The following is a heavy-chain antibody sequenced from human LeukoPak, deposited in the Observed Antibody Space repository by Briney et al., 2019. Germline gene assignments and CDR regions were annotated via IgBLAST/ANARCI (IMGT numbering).Heavy chain of an antibody. CDR1: GFTFSSYA. V-gene: IGHV3-30-3*01. CDR3: ARQHDYTWFDP. CDR2: ISYDGSNK. D-gene: IGHD2-21*02. Sequence: GSLRLSCAASGFTFSSYAMHWVRQAPGKGLEWVAVISYDGSNKYYADSVKGRFTISRDNSKNTLYLQMNSLRAEDTAVYYCARQHDYTWFDPWGQGTLVTVSS. J-gene: IGHJ5*02.